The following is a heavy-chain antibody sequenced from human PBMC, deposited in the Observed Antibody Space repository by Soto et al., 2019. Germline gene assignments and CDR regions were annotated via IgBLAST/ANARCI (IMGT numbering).Heavy chain of an antibody. CDR1: GFTFGVYA. V-gene: IGHV3-49*03. J-gene: IGHJ3*01. CDR3: SSGGNYDCSGCQCAGAFDF. CDR2: IRRKANGGTT. Sequence: GGSLRLACTASGFTFGVYAMSWFRQAPGKGMEWEGSIRRKANGGTTEYAKSVKDRFTISRDDSKSIAHLQMNSLKTQDSDVYYCSSGGNYDCSGCQCAGAFDFWGQGTMVTVSS. D-gene: IGHD3-22*01.